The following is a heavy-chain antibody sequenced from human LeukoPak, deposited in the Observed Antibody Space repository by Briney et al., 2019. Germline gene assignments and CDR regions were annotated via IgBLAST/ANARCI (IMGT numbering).Heavy chain of an antibody. CDR3: ATTYCGGDCYIIEYYFDY. CDR1: GYSISSGYY. J-gene: IGHJ4*02. D-gene: IGHD2-21*01. V-gene: IGHV4-38-2*01. Sequence: SDTLSLTCAVSGYSISSGYYWGWIRQPPGKGLEWIGSIYHSGSTYYNPSLKSRVTISVDTSKNQFSLKLSSVTAADTAVYYCATTYCGGDCYIIEYYFDYWGPGTLVTVSS. CDR2: IYHSGST.